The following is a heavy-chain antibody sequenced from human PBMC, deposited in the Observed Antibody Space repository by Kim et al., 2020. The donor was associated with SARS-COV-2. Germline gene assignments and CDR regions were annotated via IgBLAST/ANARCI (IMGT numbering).Heavy chain of an antibody. Sequence: TYYADSVKGRFTITRHNSKNTLYLQMDSLRAEDTAVYYCARDSPYYGMDVWGQGTTVTVSS. V-gene: IGHV3-53*04. CDR3: ARDSPYYGMDV. J-gene: IGHJ6*02. CDR2: T.